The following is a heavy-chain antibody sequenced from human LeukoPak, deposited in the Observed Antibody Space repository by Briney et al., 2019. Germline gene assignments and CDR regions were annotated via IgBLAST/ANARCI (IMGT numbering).Heavy chain of an antibody. CDR3: ARGWLGGGTYYYYYGMDV. CDR1: GGSFSGYY. Sequence: SETLSLTCAVYGGSFSGYYWSWIRQPSGKGLEWIGEINHSGSTNYNPSLKSRVTISVDTSKNQFSLKLSSVTAADTAVYYCARGWLGGGTYYYYYGMDVWGQGTTVTVSS. CDR2: INHSGST. D-gene: IGHD3-10*01. J-gene: IGHJ6*02. V-gene: IGHV4-34*01.